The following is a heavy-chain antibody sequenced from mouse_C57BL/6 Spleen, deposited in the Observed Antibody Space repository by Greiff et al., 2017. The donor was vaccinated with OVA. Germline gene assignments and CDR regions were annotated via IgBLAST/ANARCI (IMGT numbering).Heavy chain of an antibody. CDR1: GYTFTSYW. CDR3: AREENYYGISYVGYAMDY. D-gene: IGHD1-1*01. J-gene: IGHJ4*01. Sequence: VQLQQPGAELVKPGASVKLSCKASGYTFTSYWMHWVKQRPGQGLEWIGMIHPNSGSTNYNEKFKSKATLTVDKSSSTAYMQLSSLTSEDSAVYYCAREENYYGISYVGYAMDYWGQGTSVTVSA. CDR2: IHPNSGST. V-gene: IGHV1-64*01.